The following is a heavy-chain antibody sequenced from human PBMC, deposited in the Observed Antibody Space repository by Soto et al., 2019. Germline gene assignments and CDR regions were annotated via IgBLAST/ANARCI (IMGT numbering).Heavy chain of an antibody. CDR2: ISSNGGST. J-gene: IGHJ3*02. Sequence: GGSLRLSCAASGCTFSNYGIHWVRQAPGKGLEYVSAISSNGGSTYYAKSVKGRFTISRDNAKNTVFLQMGSLRAEDMGVYYCAGDAFDIWGQGTMVTVSS. V-gene: IGHV3-64*01. CDR1: GCTFSNYG. CDR3: AGDAFDI.